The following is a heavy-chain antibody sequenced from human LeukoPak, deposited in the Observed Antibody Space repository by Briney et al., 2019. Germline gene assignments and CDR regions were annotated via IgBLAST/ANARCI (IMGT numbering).Heavy chain of an antibody. CDR2: ISGSGGST. J-gene: IGHJ1*01. CDR3: AKDRFGELYIEYFQH. D-gene: IGHD3-10*01. Sequence: GGSLRLSCAASGFTFSSYAMSWVRQAPGKGLEWVSAISGSGGSTYYADSVKGRFTISRDNSKSTLYLQMNSLRAEDTAVYYCAKDRFGELYIEYFQHWGQGTLVTVSS. CDR1: GFTFSSYA. V-gene: IGHV3-23*01.